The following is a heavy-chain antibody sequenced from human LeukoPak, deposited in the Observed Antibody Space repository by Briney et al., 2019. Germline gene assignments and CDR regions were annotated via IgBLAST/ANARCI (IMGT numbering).Heavy chain of an antibody. D-gene: IGHD2-15*01. V-gene: IGHV4-59*08. CDR1: LGSTSTFH. J-gene: IGHJ6*02. CDR3: ARHVQCSGGSCYRYGMDD. CDR2: NYKAGST. Sequence: SETLSLTRTDPLGSTSTFHWSSIRQPPRRGLEWMGFNYKAGSTNYNPPLNSRVNLPVDKSKNQFLLKLNSATAEDTAVYYCARHVQCSGGSCYRYGMDDWGQGTTVTVSS.